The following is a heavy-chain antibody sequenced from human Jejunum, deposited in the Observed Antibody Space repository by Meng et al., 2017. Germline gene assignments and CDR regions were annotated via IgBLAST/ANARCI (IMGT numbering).Heavy chain of an antibody. CDR3: ARGVGDIRVGFDY. V-gene: IGHV4-4*02. CDR2: IYHSGRT. J-gene: IGHJ4*02. Sequence: AHLKEAVPGWVKLSGTLSLTWEVSGDSISSTNWWDWLRQPPGKGLEWIGEIYHSGRTNFNPSLESRVTISVDESKNQFSLTLNSVTAADTAVYYCARGVGDIRVGFDYWGQGILVTVSS. CDR1: GDSISSTNW. D-gene: IGHD5-12*01.